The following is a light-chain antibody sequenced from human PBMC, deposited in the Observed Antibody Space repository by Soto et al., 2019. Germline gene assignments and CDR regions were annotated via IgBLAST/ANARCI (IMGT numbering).Light chain of an antibody. CDR3: AAWDDSLNGYV. Sequence: QPVLIQPPSASGTPGQRVTVSCSGGSSNIGSYTVNWYQQLPGAAPKLLIYSNSQRPSGVPDRFSASKSGTSASLAISGLQSEDEAEYYCAAWDDSLNGYVFRPGTKLTVL. J-gene: IGLJ1*01. V-gene: IGLV1-44*01. CDR2: SNS. CDR1: SSNIGSYT.